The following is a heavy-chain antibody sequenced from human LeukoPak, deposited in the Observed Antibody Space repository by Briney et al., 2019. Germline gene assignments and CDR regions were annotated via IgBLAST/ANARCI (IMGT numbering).Heavy chain of an antibody. CDR1: GGSISSSNW. Sequence: SETLSLTCAVSGGSISSSNWWSWVRQPPGKGLEWIGEIYHSGSTNYNPSLKSRVTISVDKSKNQFSLKLSSVTAADTAVYYCVSGGTVYCSGGSCYDYWGQGTLVTVSS. CDR2: IYHSGST. J-gene: IGHJ4*02. V-gene: IGHV4-4*02. CDR3: VSGGTVYCSGGSCYDY. D-gene: IGHD2-15*01.